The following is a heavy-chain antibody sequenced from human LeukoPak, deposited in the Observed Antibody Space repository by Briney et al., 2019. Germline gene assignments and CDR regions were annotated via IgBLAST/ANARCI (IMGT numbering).Heavy chain of an antibody. Sequence: PGGSLRPSRLTSGFTLSTNATSWVRQAPGKGQEWISGSSGSTASTYNADSVKGWFTITRDDSRSTLYLQMNSRRCNDTGVYYCAKDLGKWESLHFFDCWSEGTLVSVSS. CDR3: AKDLGKWESLHFFDC. D-gene: IGHD3-16*01. CDR1: GFTLSTNA. CDR2: SSGSTAST. V-gene: IGHV3-23*01. J-gene: IGHJ4*02.